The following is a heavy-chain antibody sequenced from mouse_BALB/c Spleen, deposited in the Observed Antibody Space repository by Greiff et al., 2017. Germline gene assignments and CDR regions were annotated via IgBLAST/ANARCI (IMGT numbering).Heavy chain of an antibody. J-gene: IGHJ2*01. CDR1: GYSITSDYA. Sequence: DVQLQESGPGLVKPSQSLSLTCTVTGYSITSDYAWNWIRQFPGNKLEWMGYISYSGSTSYNPSLKSRISITRDTSKNQFFLQLNSVTTEDTATYYCARYYGSSSLDYWGQGTTLTVSS. D-gene: IGHD1-1*01. CDR3: ARYYGSSSLDY. CDR2: ISYSGST. V-gene: IGHV3-2*02.